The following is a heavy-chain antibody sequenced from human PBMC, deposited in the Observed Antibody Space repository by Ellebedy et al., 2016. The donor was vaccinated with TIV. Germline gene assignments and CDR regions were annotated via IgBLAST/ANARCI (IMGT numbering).Heavy chain of an antibody. CDR2: VGHTGVT. D-gene: IGHD3/OR15-3a*01. CDR3: AREIGDWQVPFDS. Sequence: SETLSLTXAVYGASVSSDFWGWIRQVPGKGLEWIGEVGHTGVTKYNPALQSRVITSIDTSKNQFALQMTSMTAADTGVYYCAREIGDWQVPFDSWGQGTPVIVSS. V-gene: IGHV4-34*01. J-gene: IGHJ4*03. CDR1: GASVSSDF.